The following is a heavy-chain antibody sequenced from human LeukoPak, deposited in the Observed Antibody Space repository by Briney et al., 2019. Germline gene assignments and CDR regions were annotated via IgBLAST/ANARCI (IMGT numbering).Heavy chain of an antibody. D-gene: IGHD3-9*01. CDR1: GGSISSYY. CDR2: IYYSGST. Sequence: SETLSLTCTASGGSISSYYWSRIRQPPGKGLEWIGYIYYSGSTNYNPSLKSRVTISVDTSKNQFSLKLSSVTAADTAVYYCARGSYDILTGPPYFDYWGQGTLVTVSS. V-gene: IGHV4-59*01. CDR3: ARGSYDILTGPPYFDY. J-gene: IGHJ4*02.